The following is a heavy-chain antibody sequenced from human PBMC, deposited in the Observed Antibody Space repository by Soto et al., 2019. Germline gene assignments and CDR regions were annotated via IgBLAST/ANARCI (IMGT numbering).Heavy chain of an antibody. Sequence: QAQLVQSGAEVKKSGASVRVSCKASGYTLTNYGVTWVRQAPGQGLEWLGRVTPYKADTNSAQNLQGRLTMATDTSTNTAYLELRSLRSDDTAVYFCATDGPSNSGNLYAFDIWGQGTMVTVSA. CDR3: ATDGPSNSGNLYAFDI. J-gene: IGHJ3*02. V-gene: IGHV1-18*04. CDR2: VTPYKADT. D-gene: IGHD5-12*01. CDR1: GYTLTNYG.